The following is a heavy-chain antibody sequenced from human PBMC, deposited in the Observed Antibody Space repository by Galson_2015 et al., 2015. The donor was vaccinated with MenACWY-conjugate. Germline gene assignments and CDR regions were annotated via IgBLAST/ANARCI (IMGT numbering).Heavy chain of an antibody. J-gene: IGHJ4*02. D-gene: IGHD2-21*01. CDR3: ATDKGGPDCGGDSCYCYNY. CDR1: GFTLSSSA. V-gene: IGHV3-15*01. Sequence: SLRLSCAASGFTLSSSAMNWVRQAPGKGLEWVGRMKSYRDGGTTHYATPVQGRFIISRDDSKNTVYLQMNSLKTEDTALYYCATDKGGPDCGGDSCYCYNYWGQGALVTVSP. CDR2: MKSYRDGGTT.